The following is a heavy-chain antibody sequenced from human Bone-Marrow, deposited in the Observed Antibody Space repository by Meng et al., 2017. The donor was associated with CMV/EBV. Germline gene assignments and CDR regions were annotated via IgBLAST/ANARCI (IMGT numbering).Heavy chain of an antibody. CDR2: ITNSGGTS. V-gene: IGHV3-11*04. Sequence: GESLKISCAASGFMIRDYYMSWVRQAPGKGLEWLSKITNSGGTSYYADSVKGRFTISRDNSKNTLYLQMNSLRAEDTAVYYCAKVFYYGSGSYYLGYGMDVWGQGTTVTVSS. CDR3: AKVFYYGSGSYYLGYGMDV. CDR1: GFMIRDYY. D-gene: IGHD3-10*01. J-gene: IGHJ6*02.